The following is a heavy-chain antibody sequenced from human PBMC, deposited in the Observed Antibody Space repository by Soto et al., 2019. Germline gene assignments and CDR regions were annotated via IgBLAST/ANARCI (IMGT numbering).Heavy chain of an antibody. CDR1: GFTFSSYA. CDR2: ISGSGGST. J-gene: IGHJ6*03. V-gene: IGHV3-23*01. CDR3: AKCWLVRDYYYYYMDV. Sequence: EVQLLESGGGLVQPGGSLRLSCAASGFTFSSYAMSWVRQAPGKGLEWVSAISGSGGSTYYADSVKGRFTISRDNSKNTLYLQMNSLRAEDTAVYYCAKCWLVRDYYYYYMDVWGKGTTVTVSS. D-gene: IGHD6-19*01.